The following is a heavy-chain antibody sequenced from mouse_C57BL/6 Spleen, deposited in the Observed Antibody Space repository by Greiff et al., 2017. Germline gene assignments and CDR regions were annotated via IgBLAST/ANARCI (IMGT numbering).Heavy chain of an antibody. V-gene: IGHV3-6*01. CDR1: GYSITSGYY. D-gene: IGHD2-2*01. CDR3: ARGYYGYFDV. J-gene: IGHJ1*03. CDR2: ISYDGSN. Sequence: ESGPGLVKPSQSLSLTCSVTGYSITSGYYWNWIRQFPGNKLEWMGYISYDGSNNYNPSLKNRISITRDTSKNQFFLKLNSVTTEDTATYYCARGYYGYFDVGGTGTTVTVSS.